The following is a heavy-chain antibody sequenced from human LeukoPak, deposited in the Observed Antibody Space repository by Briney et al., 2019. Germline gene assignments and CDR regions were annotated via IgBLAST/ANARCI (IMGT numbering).Heavy chain of an antibody. CDR3: ARDRGYFDWLKDFDY. D-gene: IGHD3-9*01. CDR1: GFTFSSYS. J-gene: IGHJ4*02. V-gene: IGHV3-21*01. CDR2: ISSSSSYI. Sequence: KPGGSLRLSRAASGFTFSSYSRNWVRQAPGKGLDWVSSISSSSSYIYYADSVKGRFTISRDNAKNSLYLQMNSLRAEDTAVYYCARDRGYFDWLKDFDYWGQGTLVTVSS.